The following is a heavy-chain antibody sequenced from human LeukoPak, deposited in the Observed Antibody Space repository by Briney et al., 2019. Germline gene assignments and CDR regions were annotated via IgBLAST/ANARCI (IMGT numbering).Heavy chain of an antibody. D-gene: IGHD2-8*01. CDR1: GGTFSSYT. CDR3: ARKSGYCTNGVCYPSFDY. Sequence: SVKVSCKASGGTFSSYTISWVRQAPGQGLEWMGRIIPILGIANYAQKFQGRVTITADKSTSTAYMELSSLRSEDTAVYYCARKSGYCTNGVCYPSFDYWGQGPWSPSPQ. J-gene: IGHJ4*02. CDR2: IIPILGIA. V-gene: IGHV1-69*02.